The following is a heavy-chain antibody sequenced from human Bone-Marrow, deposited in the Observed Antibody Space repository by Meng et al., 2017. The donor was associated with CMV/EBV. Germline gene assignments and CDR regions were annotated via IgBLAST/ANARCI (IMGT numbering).Heavy chain of an antibody. CDR3: ARGFQDY. J-gene: IGHJ4*02. Sequence: ETLSLTCAVYGGSFSGYYWSWIRQPPGKGLEWIGEINHSGNTNYNPSLKSRVTISVDTSKNQFSLKLSSVTAADTAVYYCARGFQDYWGQGTLVTVSS. D-gene: IGHD2/OR15-2a*01. CDR1: GGSFSGYY. CDR2: INHSGNT. V-gene: IGHV4-34*01.